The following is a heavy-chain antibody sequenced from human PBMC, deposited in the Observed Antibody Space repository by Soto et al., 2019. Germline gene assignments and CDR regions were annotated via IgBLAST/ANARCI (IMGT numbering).Heavy chain of an antibody. V-gene: IGHV1-2*02. J-gene: IGHJ6*02. CDR3: ARDRVVVAAHYYYYGMDV. CDR2: SNPNSGDA. D-gene: IGHD2-15*01. Sequence: ASVKVSCKSSGYAFTGYYIHWVRQAPGQGLEWMGWSNPNSGDANYAQKFQGRVTITADESTSTAYMELSSLRSEDTAVYYCARDRVVVAAHYYYYGMDVWGQGTTVTVSS. CDR1: GYAFTGYY.